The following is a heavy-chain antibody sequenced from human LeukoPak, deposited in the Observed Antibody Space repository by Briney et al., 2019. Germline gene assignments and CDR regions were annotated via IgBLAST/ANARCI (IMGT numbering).Heavy chain of an antibody. Sequence: PGGSLRLSCAASGFTFSSYNMNWVRQAPGKGLEWVSSISSSSSYIYYADSVKGRFTISRDNAKNSPYLQMNSLRAEDTAVYYCARDRDLGYCSSTSCLEELGRPKGWFDPWGQGTLVTVSS. CDR1: GFTFSSYN. D-gene: IGHD2-2*01. CDR3: ARDRDLGYCSSTSCLEELGRPKGWFDP. V-gene: IGHV3-21*01. J-gene: IGHJ5*02. CDR2: ISSSSSYI.